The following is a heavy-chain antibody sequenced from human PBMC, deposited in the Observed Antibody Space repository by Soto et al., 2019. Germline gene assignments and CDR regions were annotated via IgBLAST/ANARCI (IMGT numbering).Heavy chain of an antibody. D-gene: IGHD4-17*01. CDR3: ARWDGYGDV. CDR2: LSGGGSNT. CDR1: GFSFSTCS. J-gene: IGHJ4*01. V-gene: IGHV3-23*01. Sequence: EVQLLESGGGLVQPGGSLRLSCAASGFSFSTCSMAWVRQTPGKGLAWVSGLSGGGSNTFYADSVQGRFTISVDNSKNTVYLQMNSLRVEDTAVYYCARWDGYGDVWGHGNLVTVSS.